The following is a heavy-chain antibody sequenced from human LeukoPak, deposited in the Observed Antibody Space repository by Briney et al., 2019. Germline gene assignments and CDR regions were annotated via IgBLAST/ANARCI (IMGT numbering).Heavy chain of an antibody. CDR1: GYTFTGYY. CDR2: INPNSGGT. V-gene: IGHV1-2*02. Sequence: ASVKVSCKASGYTFTGYYMHWVRQAPGQGLEWMGWINPNSGGTNYAQEFQGRVTMTRDTSISTAYMELSRLRSDDTAVYYCASYSSSWYSFDYWGQGTLVTVSS. D-gene: IGHD6-13*01. CDR3: ASYSSSWYSFDY. J-gene: IGHJ4*02.